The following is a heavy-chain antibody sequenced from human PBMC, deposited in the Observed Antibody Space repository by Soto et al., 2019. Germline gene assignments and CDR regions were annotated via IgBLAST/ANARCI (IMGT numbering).Heavy chain of an antibody. CDR1: GYTFTSYA. CDR3: ARVKPFYCSSTSCYGPLDY. J-gene: IGHJ4*02. Sequence: QVPLVQSGAEVKKPGASVKVSCKASGYTFTSYAMHWVRQAPGQRLEWMGWINAGNGNTKYSQKFQGRVTITRDTSASTAYMELSSLRSEDTAVYYCARVKPFYCSSTSCYGPLDYWGQGTLVTVSS. CDR2: INAGNGNT. V-gene: IGHV1-3*01. D-gene: IGHD2-2*01.